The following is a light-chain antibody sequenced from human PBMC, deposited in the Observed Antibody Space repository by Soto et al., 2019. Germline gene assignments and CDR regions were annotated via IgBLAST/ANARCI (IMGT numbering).Light chain of an antibody. CDR3: RTNTTFHPRV. Sequence: QSALTQPASVSGSPGQSITISCTGTSSDVGAFNYVSWYQQHTDKAPKLMIYDVSNRPSGVSNRFSGFKSGNTASLTISGLQAEDEADYYCRTNTTFHPRVFRTVTKVTV. V-gene: IGLV2-14*03. J-gene: IGLJ1*01. CDR1: SSDVGAFNY. CDR2: DVS.